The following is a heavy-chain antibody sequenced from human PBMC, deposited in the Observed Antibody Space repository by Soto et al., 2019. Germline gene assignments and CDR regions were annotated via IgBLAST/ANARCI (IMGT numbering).Heavy chain of an antibody. CDR2: IFQSGST. Sequence: LSLTCGVSGGTIRSPDWWTWVRQPPGKGLEWIGEIFQSGSTHDNPSLQSRVTISVDTSRNQFSLNLISVTAADTAVYFCARQPRGPGYGERGLYFDYWGQGTLVTVSS. J-gene: IGHJ4*02. CDR1: GGTIRSPDW. V-gene: IGHV4-4*01. CDR3: ARQPRGPGYGERGLYFDY. D-gene: IGHD3-16*01.